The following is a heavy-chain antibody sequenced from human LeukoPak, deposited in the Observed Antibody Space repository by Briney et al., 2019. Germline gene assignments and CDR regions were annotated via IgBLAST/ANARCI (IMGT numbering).Heavy chain of an antibody. CDR2: IIPILGIA. J-gene: IGHJ6*02. CDR1: GGTFSSYA. Sequence: SVKVSCKASGGTFSSYAISWVRQAPGQGLEWRGRIIPILGIANYAQKFQGRVTIPADKSTSTAYMELSSLRSEDAAVYYCARDDWVAAAGTSGYGMDVWGQGTTVTVSS. CDR3: ARDDWVAAAGTSGYGMDV. D-gene: IGHD6-13*01. V-gene: IGHV1-69*04.